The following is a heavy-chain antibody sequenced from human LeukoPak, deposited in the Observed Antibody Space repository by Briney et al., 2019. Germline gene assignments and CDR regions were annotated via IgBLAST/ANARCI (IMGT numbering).Heavy chain of an antibody. Sequence: GGSLRLSCAASGFTFSSYAMSWVRQAPGKGLEWVAFIRGKTFSGTTEYAASVKGRFSISRDDFKDTVYLQMNSLQTEDTGVYFCTRTSSRFVTPDYWGQGTLVTVSS. CDR2: IRGKTFSGTT. V-gene: IGHV3-49*04. J-gene: IGHJ4*02. D-gene: IGHD3-10*01. CDR1: GFTFSSYA. CDR3: TRTSSRFVTPDY.